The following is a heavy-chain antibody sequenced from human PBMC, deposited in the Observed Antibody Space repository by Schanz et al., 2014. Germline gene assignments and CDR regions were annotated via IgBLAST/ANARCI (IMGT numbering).Heavy chain of an antibody. CDR2: INSDGSTT. CDR3: ARPLGPNYYYYGLDV. V-gene: IGHV3-74*02. Sequence: EVQLVESGGDFVQPGGSLRLSCAVSGFTFSDYSMTWVRQPPGKGLVWVSRINSDGSTTIYADSVKGRFTISRDNAKNTLYLQMNSLRAEDTAVYYCARPLGPNYYYYGLDVWGQGTTVTVSS. CDR1: GFTFSDYS. J-gene: IGHJ6*02.